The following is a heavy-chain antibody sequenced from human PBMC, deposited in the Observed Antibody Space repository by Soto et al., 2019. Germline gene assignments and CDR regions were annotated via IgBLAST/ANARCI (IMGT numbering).Heavy chain of an antibody. CDR3: ARDMKFDYYDSSGLGPPSYYYGMDV. Sequence: SETLSLTCTVSGGSISSGGYYWIWIRQHPGTGLEWIGYIYYSGSTYYNPSLKSRVTIAVDTSKNQFSLKLSSVTAADTAVYYCARDMKFDYYDSSGLGPPSYYYGMDVWGQGTTVTVSS. CDR2: IYYSGST. CDR1: GGSISSGGYY. D-gene: IGHD3-22*01. V-gene: IGHV4-31*03. J-gene: IGHJ6*02.